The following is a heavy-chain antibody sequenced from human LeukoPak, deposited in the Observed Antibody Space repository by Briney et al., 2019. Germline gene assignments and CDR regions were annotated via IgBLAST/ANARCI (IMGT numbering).Heavy chain of an antibody. V-gene: IGHV4-38-2*02. CDR1: GYSISSGFY. J-gene: IGHJ4*02. CDR3: AREGHTGVAFGY. Sequence: SETLSLTCTVSGYSISSGFYWGWIRQPPGKGLEWIGSVYHSGSTYYNPSLKSRVTISVDTSMNQFSLKLYSVTAADTAFYYCAREGHTGVAFGYWGQGPLVTVSS. CDR2: VYHSGST. D-gene: IGHD3-3*01.